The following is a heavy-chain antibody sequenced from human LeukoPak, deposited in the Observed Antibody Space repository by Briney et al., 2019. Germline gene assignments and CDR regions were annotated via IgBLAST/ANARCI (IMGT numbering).Heavy chain of an antibody. V-gene: IGHV3-21*01. Sequence: GGSLRLSCAASGFTFSSYSMNWVRQAPGRRLEWVSSISGSSGYIFYADSVKGRFTISRDNAKNSLYLQINSLRAEDTAVYYCARDRAYYDLLRYYYGMDVWGQGTTVTVSS. CDR1: GFTFSSYS. D-gene: IGHD3-3*01. CDR3: ARDRAYYDLLRYYYGMDV. J-gene: IGHJ6*02. CDR2: ISGSSGYI.